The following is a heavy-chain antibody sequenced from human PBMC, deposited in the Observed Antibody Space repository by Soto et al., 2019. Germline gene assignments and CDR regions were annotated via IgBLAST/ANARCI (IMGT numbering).Heavy chain of an antibody. J-gene: IGHJ5*02. Sequence: QVQLQESGPGLVKPSQTLSLTCSVSGGSISSGGYYWSWIRQHPGKGLEWIGYIYYSGSTYYNPSLKSRVTISVDTSKNQFSLKLSYVTAADTAMYYCARDIAKPNNWFDPWAQGTLVTVSS. CDR1: GGSISSGGYY. CDR2: IYYSGST. CDR3: ARDIAKPNNWFDP. V-gene: IGHV4-31*03.